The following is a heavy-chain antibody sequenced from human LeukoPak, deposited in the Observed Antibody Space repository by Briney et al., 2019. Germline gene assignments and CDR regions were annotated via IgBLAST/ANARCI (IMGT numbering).Heavy chain of an antibody. J-gene: IGHJ6*02. D-gene: IGHD3-10*01. V-gene: IGHV3-7*01. CDR3: ARDYYGSGSYYTSNYYYGMDV. CDR2: IQPDGNEK. Sequence: RAGGSLRLSCSASGFLFRSYLMSSVRQAPGKGLEWVANIQPDGNEKNSVDFVKGRFTISRDKANNSLYLQMNSLRTEDTAVYFCARDYYGSGSYYTSNYYYGMDVWGQGTTVTVSS. CDR1: GFLFRSYL.